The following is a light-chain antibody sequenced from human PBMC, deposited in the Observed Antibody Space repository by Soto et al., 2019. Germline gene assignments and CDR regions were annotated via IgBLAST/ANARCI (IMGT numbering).Light chain of an antibody. J-gene: IGKJ1*01. V-gene: IGKV3-15*01. Sequence: EIVMTQSPATLSVSPGERITLSCRASQSVGGNLAWFQQSPGQAPRLLIYGASTRSTDIPARFSGSGSGTEFTLTISSLQSEDFAVYYCQQYNNWPSWTFGQGTKVDIK. CDR2: GAS. CDR3: QQYNNWPSWT. CDR1: QSVGGN.